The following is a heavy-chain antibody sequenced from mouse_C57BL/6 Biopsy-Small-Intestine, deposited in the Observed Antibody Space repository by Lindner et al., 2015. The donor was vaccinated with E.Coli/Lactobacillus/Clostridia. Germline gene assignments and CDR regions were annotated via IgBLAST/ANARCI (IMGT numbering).Heavy chain of an antibody. CDR2: INAYNGNT. V-gene: IGHV14-1*02. J-gene: IGHJ1*01. Sequence: SVKVSCKASGYTFRNYGISWVRQAPGQGLEWMGWINAYNGNTNYAPKLQGRLTMTTDTSTSAVYMELRSLRSDDTAVYYCARELDWGTTDQGKYHYYMNVWGQGTTVTVSS. CDR3: ARELDWGTTDQGKYHYYMNV. CDR1: GYTFRNYG. D-gene: IGHD1-1*01.